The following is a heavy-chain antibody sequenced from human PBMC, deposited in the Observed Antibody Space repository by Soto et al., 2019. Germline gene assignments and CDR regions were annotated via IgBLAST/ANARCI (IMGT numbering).Heavy chain of an antibody. CDR2: IYHSGST. Sequence: SETLSLTCAVSGGSISSGGYSWSWIRQPPGKGLEWIGYIYHSGSTYYNPSLKSRVTISVDTSKNQFSLKLSSVTAADTAVYYCARDPNIVATMGSIYYYYGMDVWGQGTTVTVSS. J-gene: IGHJ6*02. D-gene: IGHD5-12*01. V-gene: IGHV4-30-2*01. CDR3: ARDPNIVATMGSIYYYYGMDV. CDR1: GGSISSGGYS.